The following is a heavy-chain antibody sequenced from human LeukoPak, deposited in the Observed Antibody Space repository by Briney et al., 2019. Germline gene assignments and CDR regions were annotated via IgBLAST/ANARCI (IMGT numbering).Heavy chain of an antibody. CDR3: ARAAITMVRGVIIAFDY. D-gene: IGHD3-10*01. Sequence: SETLSLTCTVSGGSISSSSYYWGWIRQPPGKGLEWIGSIYYSGSTYYNPSLKSRVTISVDTSKNQFSLKLSSVTAADTAVYYCARAAITMVRGVIIAFDYWGQGTLVTVSS. CDR1: GGSISSSSYY. V-gene: IGHV4-39*07. J-gene: IGHJ4*02. CDR2: IYYSGST.